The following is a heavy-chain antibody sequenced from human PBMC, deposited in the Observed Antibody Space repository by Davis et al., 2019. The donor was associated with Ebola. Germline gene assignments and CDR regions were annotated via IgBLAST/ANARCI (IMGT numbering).Heavy chain of an antibody. CDR1: GYTFTSYG. V-gene: IGHV1-69*13. D-gene: IGHD3-3*01. J-gene: IGHJ5*02. Sequence: SVKVSCKASGYTFTSYGIGWVRQAPGQGLEWMGGIIPMFRSPHYAQKFQGRVTLTADESSRTVYMELSSLRSEDTAVYFCARVRTGYYYDSSDSPSWFDPWGQGTLVTVSS. CDR3: ARVRTGYYYDSSDSPSWFDP. CDR2: IIPMFRSP.